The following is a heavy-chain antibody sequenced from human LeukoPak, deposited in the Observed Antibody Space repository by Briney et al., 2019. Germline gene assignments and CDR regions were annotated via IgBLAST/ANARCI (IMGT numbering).Heavy chain of an antibody. J-gene: IGHJ3*02. CDR3: ARYRYFDWPYTNAFDI. Sequence: ASVKVSCKASGYTFTGYYMHWVRQAPGQGLEWMGWINPNSGGTNYAQKFQGRVTMTRDTSISTAYMELSRLRSDDTAVYYCARYRYFDWPYTNAFDIWGQGTMVTVSS. D-gene: IGHD3-9*01. CDR2: INPNSGGT. V-gene: IGHV1-2*02. CDR1: GYTFTGYY.